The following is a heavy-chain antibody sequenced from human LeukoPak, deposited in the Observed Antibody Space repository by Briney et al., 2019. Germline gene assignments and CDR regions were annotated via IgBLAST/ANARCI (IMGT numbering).Heavy chain of an antibody. D-gene: IGHD4-17*01. CDR3: AREPMTTAILDAFDI. CDR2: ISSSSNYI. Sequence: PGGSLRLSCAASGFTFSSYWMSWVRQAPGKGLEWVSSISSSSNYIYYADSVKGRFTISRDSAKNSLYLQMNSLRAEDTAVYYCAREPMTTAILDAFDIWGQGTMVTVSS. J-gene: IGHJ3*02. CDR1: GFTFSSYW. V-gene: IGHV3-21*01.